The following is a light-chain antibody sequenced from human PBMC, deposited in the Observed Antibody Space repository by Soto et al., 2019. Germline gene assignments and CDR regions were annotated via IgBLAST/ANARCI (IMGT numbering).Light chain of an antibody. CDR1: RSVSSY. CDR3: QQRSDGPPRLT. V-gene: IGKV3-11*01. CDR2: DAS. Sequence: EIVLTQSPATLSLSPGERATLSCGSSRSVSSYFAWYQQKPGQAPRLLIYDASYRATGIPARFSGSGSGTYFTLTISSREPDDFAVYYCQQRSDGPPRLTFGGGTKVEIK. J-gene: IGKJ4*01.